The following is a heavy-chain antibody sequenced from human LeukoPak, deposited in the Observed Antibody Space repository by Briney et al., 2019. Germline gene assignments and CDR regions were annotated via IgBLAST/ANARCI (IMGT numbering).Heavy chain of an antibody. CDR3: ASGSVVTALDQ. Sequence: PSETLSPTCAVSGGSLTTYHWTWIRQPPGQALEWIGYIYYTGNTKYNPSLESRVTMSIDTSKNEFSLKISSVNAADTAVYLCASGSVVTALDQWGQGTLVTVSS. J-gene: IGHJ4*02. CDR2: IYYTGNT. CDR1: GGSLTTYH. D-gene: IGHD2-21*02. V-gene: IGHV4-59*01.